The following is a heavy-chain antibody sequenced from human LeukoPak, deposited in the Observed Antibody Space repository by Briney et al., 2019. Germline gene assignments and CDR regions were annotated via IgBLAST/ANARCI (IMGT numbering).Heavy chain of an antibody. J-gene: IGHJ4*02. CDR1: GFTFSSYS. CDR2: ISSSSSYI. Sequence: KAGGSLRLSCAASGFTFSSYSMNWVRQAPGKGLEWVSSISSSSSYIYYADSVKGRFTISRDNAKNSLYLQMNSLRAEDTAVYYCARDTLGFGPPVDYWGQGTLVTVSS. D-gene: IGHD3-10*01. V-gene: IGHV3-21*01. CDR3: ARDTLGFGPPVDY.